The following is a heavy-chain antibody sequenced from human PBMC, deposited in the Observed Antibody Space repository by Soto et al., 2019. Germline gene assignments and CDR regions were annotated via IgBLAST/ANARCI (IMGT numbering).Heavy chain of an antibody. Sequence: ASVKVSCKASGYTFTSYGISWVRQAPGQGLEWMGWISAYNGNTNYAQKLQGRVTMTTDTSTSTAYMGLRSLRSDDTAVYYCARIAHYYDSSGYYRNFDYWGQRTLVTVSS. CDR1: GYTFTSYG. CDR2: ISAYNGNT. D-gene: IGHD3-22*01. V-gene: IGHV1-18*01. J-gene: IGHJ4*02. CDR3: ARIAHYYDSSGYYRNFDY.